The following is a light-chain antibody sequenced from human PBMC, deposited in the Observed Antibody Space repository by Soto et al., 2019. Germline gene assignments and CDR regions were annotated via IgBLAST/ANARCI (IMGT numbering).Light chain of an antibody. J-gene: IGKJ1*01. CDR1: QSVSSSY. CDR2: AAS. Sequence: EIVLTQSPGTLSLSPGERATLSCRASQSVSSSYLAWYQQKPGQAPRLLIYAASTRATGIPAGFSGSGSGTEFTLTISSLQSEDFAVYYCHQYDNWWTFGQGTKVDIK. CDR3: HQYDNWWT. V-gene: IGKV3D-15*01.